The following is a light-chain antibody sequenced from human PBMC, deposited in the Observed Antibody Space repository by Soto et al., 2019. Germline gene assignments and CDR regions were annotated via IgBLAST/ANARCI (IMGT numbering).Light chain of an antibody. V-gene: IGKV1-5*03. J-gene: IGKJ2*01. Sequence: DIQMTQSPSTLSASVGDRVTITCRASQNIGAWLAWYQQKPGQGPKLLIYRASNLESGVPSRFSGSGSGTQFTLAISGLQPDDFATYYCQQYNSYSHVYTLGQGTKLEIK. CDR1: QNIGAW. CDR2: RAS. CDR3: QQYNSYSHVYT.